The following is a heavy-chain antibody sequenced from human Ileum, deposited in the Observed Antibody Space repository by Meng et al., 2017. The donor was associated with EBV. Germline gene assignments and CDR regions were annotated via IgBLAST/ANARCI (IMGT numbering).Heavy chain of an antibody. D-gene: IGHD2-8*02. Sequence: LQACGARLLQPSETLSLTCAVNGGSLSAAYWNWIRQPPGKGLEWIGEILHGGSPSYNPSLKSRVTISIDTSKNQLSLMLSSVTAADTAVYYCARRPTGIDYWGQGTLVTVSS. CDR3: ARRPTGIDY. V-gene: IGHV4-34*12. J-gene: IGHJ4*02. CDR2: ILHGGSP. CDR1: GGSLSAAY.